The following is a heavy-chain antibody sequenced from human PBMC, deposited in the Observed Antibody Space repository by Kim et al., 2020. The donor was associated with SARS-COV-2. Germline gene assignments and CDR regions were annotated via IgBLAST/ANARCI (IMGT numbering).Heavy chain of an antibody. CDR1: GGSISSTSYY. J-gene: IGHJ4*02. V-gene: IGHV4-39*01. Sequence: SETLSLTCTVSGGSISSTSYYWGWIRQPPGKGLEWIGSTFYSGSTYYNPSLKSRVTISVDTSTNQFSLKLRSVTAADTAMYYCARQVASYDYWGQGTLVTVSS. CDR2: TFYSGST. CDR3: ARQVASYDY. D-gene: IGHD2-15*01.